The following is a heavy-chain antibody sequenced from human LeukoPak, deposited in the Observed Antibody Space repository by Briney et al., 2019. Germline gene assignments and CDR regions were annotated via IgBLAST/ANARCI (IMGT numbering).Heavy chain of an antibody. CDR2: IYSGGST. Sequence: GGSLRRSCAASGFTVSSNYMSWVRQAPGKGLEWVSVIYSGGSTYYADSLKGRFTISRDNAKNSLYLQMSSLRVEDTAVYFCARGHDTIYGVLYPLAYWGQGTLVTVSS. D-gene: IGHD3-3*01. CDR3: ARGHDTIYGVLYPLAY. CDR1: GFTVSSNY. J-gene: IGHJ4*02. V-gene: IGHV3-53*01.